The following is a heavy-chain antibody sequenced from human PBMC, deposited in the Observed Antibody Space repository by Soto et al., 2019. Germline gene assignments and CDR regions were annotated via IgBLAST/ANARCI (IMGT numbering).Heavy chain of an antibody. CDR3: ARGGEPLGHHGLDV. D-gene: IGHD5-12*01. V-gene: IGHV4-61*01. Sequence: TSETLSLTCSVSGGSVRSGNHFWNWIRQPPGRGLEWLGYMYYTGVTNYNPSLKSRVSMSVDTSKDQFSLNLTSLTAADTAVYYCARGGEPLGHHGLDVWGQGTTVTVSS. J-gene: IGHJ6*02. CDR2: MYYTGVT. CDR1: GGSVRSGNHF.